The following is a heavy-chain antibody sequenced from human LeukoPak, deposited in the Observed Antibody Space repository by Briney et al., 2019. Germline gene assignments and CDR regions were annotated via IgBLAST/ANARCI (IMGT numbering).Heavy chain of an antibody. J-gene: IGHJ4*02. CDR1: GGSISSSSYY. CDR3: ARGARAGYNLEPFDY. CDR2: IYYSGST. Sequence: PSETLSLTCTVSGGSISSSSYYWSWIRQPPGKGLEWIGYIYYSGSTKYNHSLKSRVTISVDTSKNQFSLKLSSVTATDTAVYYCARGARAGYNLEPFDYWGQGTLVTVSS. V-gene: IGHV4-61*05. D-gene: IGHD5-24*01.